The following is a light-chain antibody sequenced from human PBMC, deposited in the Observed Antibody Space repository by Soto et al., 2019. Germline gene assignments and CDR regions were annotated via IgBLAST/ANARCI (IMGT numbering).Light chain of an antibody. V-gene: IGLV2-14*01. CDR2: DVS. CDR1: SSDVDGYDY. Sequence: QSALTQPASVSGSPGQSITISCTGTSSDVDGYDYVSWYQQLPGKAPKLMIYDVSNRPSGVSNRFSGSMSGNTASLTISGLQAEDEADYYCTSYTFPSPYVFGSGTKLTVL. CDR3: TSYTFPSPYV. J-gene: IGLJ1*01.